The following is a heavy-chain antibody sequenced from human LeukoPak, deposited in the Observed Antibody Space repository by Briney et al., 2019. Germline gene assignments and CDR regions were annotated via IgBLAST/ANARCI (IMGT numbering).Heavy chain of an antibody. V-gene: IGHV4-59*01. CDR1: GGSMSPYY. CDR2: IYSSGSA. J-gene: IGHJ6*03. Sequence: SETLSLTCTVSGGSMSPYYWNWIRQPPGEGLEWIGYIYSSGSAVYNPSLKSRVTMSEDTSKNQLSLRLSSVTAADTAVYYCARWFCSSNTCYHMDVWGKGTTVTVSS. CDR3: ARWFCSSNTCYHMDV. D-gene: IGHD2-2*01.